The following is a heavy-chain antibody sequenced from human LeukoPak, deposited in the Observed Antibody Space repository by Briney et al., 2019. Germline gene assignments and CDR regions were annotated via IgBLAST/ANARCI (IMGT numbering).Heavy chain of an antibody. D-gene: IGHD6-13*01. CDR3: ARARAGAGTFFFDY. V-gene: IGHV3-53*01. Sequence: GGSLRLSCAASGFTVSSNHMSWVRQAPGKGLEWVSVIYSGGSTYYADSVKGQFTISRDNSKNTLYLQMNSLRAEDTAVYYCARARAGAGTFFFDYWGQGTLVTVSS. J-gene: IGHJ4*02. CDR1: GFTVSSNH. CDR2: IYSGGST.